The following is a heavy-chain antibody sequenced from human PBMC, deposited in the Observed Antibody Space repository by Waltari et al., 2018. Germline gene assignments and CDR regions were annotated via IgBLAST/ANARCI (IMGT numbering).Heavy chain of an antibody. Sequence: QVHLVESGGGVVQPGGSLRLSCAASGFIFSSYGMHWVRQAPGEGLEWVAFITYDGSNKDYADSMKGRFTVSRDNSKNTLFLQMNTLRAEDTAVYYCAKDHVVVVPGGMTKVFDYWGQGTLVTVSS. CDR1: GFIFSSYG. V-gene: IGHV3-30*02. J-gene: IGHJ4*02. CDR2: ITYDGSNK. CDR3: AKDHVVVVPGGMTKVFDY. D-gene: IGHD2-2*01.